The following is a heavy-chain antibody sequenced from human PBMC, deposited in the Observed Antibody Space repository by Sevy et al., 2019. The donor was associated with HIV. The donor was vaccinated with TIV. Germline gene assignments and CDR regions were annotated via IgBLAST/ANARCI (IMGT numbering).Heavy chain of an antibody. CDR1: CFAFSIHS. CDR3: ARDGGNSVKWYPLY. V-gene: IGHV3-30-3*01. CDR2: ISYEGTET. J-gene: IGHJ4*01. D-gene: IGHD2-2*01. Sequence: GGSLRLSCAAACFAFSIHSMHWVRQAPGKGREWVAVISYEGTETFYAASVEGRFTISRDNSKNMLSLLINSLRPEDAAVYYCARDGGNSVKWYPLYWGHGTLVTVSS.